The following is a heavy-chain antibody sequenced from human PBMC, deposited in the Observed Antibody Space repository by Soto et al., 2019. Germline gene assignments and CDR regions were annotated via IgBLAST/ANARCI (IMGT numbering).Heavy chain of an antibody. Sequence: SGPTLVKPTQTLTLTCTFSGFSLSTSGMCVSWIRQPPGKALEWLARIDWDDDKYYSTSLKTRLTISKDTSKNQVVLTMTNMDPVDTATYYCARIRSGGYYYYYGMDVWGQGTTVTVSS. CDR3: ARIRSGGYYYYYGMDV. D-gene: IGHD3-10*01. J-gene: IGHJ6*02. V-gene: IGHV2-70*11. CDR2: IDWDDDK. CDR1: GFSLSTSGMC.